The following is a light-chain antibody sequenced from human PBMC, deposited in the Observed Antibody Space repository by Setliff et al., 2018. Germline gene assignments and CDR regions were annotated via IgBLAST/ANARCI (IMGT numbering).Light chain of an antibody. V-gene: IGLV2-14*03. CDR1: RSDIGGYKY. J-gene: IGLJ2*01. CDR2: DVT. Sequence: QSALTQPASVSGSPGQSITMSCSGTRSDIGGYKYVSWYQQHPGKAPKLITYDVTNRPSEISNRFSGSKSGQTASLTISGLEAEDEADYYCASYSSSSHVVFGGGTKVTVL. CDR3: ASYSSSSHVV.